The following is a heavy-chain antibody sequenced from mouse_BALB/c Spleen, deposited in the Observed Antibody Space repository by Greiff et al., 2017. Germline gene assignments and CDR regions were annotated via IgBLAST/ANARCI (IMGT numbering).Heavy chain of an antibody. J-gene: IGHJ2*01. V-gene: IGHV3-6*02. Sequence: EVQRVESGPGLVKPSQSLSLTCSVTGYSITSGYYWNWIRQFPGNKLEWMGYISYDGSNNYNPSLKNRISITRDTSKNQFFLKLNSVTTEDTATYYCARDWYFDYWGQGTTLTVSS. CDR3: ARDWYFDY. CDR1: GYSITSGYY. CDR2: ISYDGSN.